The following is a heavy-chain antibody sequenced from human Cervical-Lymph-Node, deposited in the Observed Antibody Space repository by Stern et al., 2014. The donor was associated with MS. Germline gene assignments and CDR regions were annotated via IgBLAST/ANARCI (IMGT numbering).Heavy chain of an antibody. CDR2: INPNRGGT. V-gene: IGHV1-2*02. D-gene: IGHD3-3*01. J-gene: IGHJ4*01. CDR1: GYIFTDYY. Sequence: LVQSGAEARAPGASMKVSCKASGYIFTDYYLHWVRQAPGQGLEWLGWINPNRGGTNYAQNFQGRVTMTRDTSISTAYMELRWLGSADTAVYYCARGSGTAYDLRGDYWGQGTLVTVSS. CDR3: ARGSGTAYDLRGDY.